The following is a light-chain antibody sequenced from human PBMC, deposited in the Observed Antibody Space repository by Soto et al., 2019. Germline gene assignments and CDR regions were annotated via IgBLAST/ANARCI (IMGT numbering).Light chain of an antibody. Sequence: IQLTQSPSSLSASVGDRVTITCRASQGINSYLAWYQQKPGKAPKLLIYAASTLQSGVPSRFSGSGSGTDFTLTISSLQPADFATYYCQEINSYPLTFGGGTKVEIK. CDR1: QGINSY. CDR2: AAS. J-gene: IGKJ4*01. CDR3: QEINSYPLT. V-gene: IGKV1-9*01.